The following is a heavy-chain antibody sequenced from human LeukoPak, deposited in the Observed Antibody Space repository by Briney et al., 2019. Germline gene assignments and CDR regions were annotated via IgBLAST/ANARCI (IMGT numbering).Heavy chain of an antibody. CDR3: VRRGDGHTFDY. Sequence: GASVKVSCKASGYDFMSYPVHWVRQAPGHRLEWIAWIIVNNGATRYSEKLQGRVIISRDTSASTIYMELSSLRSEDTAVYYCVRRGDGHTFDYWGQGTLVTVSS. CDR1: GYDFMSYP. V-gene: IGHV1-3*01. D-gene: IGHD5-24*01. CDR2: IIVNNGAT. J-gene: IGHJ4*02.